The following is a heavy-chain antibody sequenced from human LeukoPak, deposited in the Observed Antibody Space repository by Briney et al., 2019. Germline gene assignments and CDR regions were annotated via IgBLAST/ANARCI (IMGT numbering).Heavy chain of an antibody. Sequence: SETLSLTCAVYGGSFSGYYWSWIRQPPGKGLEWIGEINHSGSTNYNPSLKSRVTMSVDTSKNQFSLKLSSVTAADTAVYYCARARSRYNWFDPWGQGTLVTVSS. J-gene: IGHJ5*02. CDR1: GGSFSGYY. V-gene: IGHV4-34*01. D-gene: IGHD2-15*01. CDR3: ARARSRYNWFDP. CDR2: INHSGST.